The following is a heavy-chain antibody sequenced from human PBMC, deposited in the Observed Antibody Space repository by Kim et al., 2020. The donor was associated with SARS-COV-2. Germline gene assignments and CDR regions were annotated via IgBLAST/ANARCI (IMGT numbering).Heavy chain of an antibody. Sequence: GGSLRLSCAASGFTFSNAWMSWVRQAPGKGLEWVGRIKSKTDGGTTDYAAPVKGRFTISRDDSKNTLYLQMNSLKTEDTAVYYCTTDLIFDCCGDCYWGQGTLVTVSS. CDR2: IKSKTDGGTT. D-gene: IGHD2-21*01. V-gene: IGHV3-15*01. J-gene: IGHJ4*02. CDR1: GFTFSNAW. CDR3: TTDLIFDCCGDCY.